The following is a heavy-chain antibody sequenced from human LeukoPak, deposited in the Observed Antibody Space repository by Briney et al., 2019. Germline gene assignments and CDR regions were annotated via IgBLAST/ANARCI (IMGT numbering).Heavy chain of an antibody. CDR3: VSFYETY. Sequence: GGPLRLSCAASGNYWMHWVRQAPGKGLVWVSHINSDGSWTSYADSVKGRFTISKDNAKNTVYLQMNSLRAEDTAVYYCVSFYETYWGRGTLVTVSS. J-gene: IGHJ4*02. D-gene: IGHD2/OR15-2a*01. CDR2: INSDGSWT. V-gene: IGHV3-74*01. CDR1: GNYW.